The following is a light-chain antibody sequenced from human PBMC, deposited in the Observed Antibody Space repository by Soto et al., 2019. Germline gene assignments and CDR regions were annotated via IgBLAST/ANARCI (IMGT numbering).Light chain of an antibody. CDR1: QSVSSSQ. Sequence: EIVLTQSPGTVSLSPGERATLSCRASQSVSSSQLAWYQHKPGQAPRLLIYDASRRATGVPERFSGSGSGTDFTLTINRMEPDDFGVSFCQQYGSSPSWTLGQGTKV. J-gene: IGKJ1*01. V-gene: IGKV3-20*01. CDR3: QQYGSSPSWT. CDR2: DAS.